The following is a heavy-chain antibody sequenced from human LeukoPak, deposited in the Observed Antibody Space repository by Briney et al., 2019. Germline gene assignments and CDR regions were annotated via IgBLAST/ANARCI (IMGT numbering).Heavy chain of an antibody. Sequence: SETLSLTCTVSGGSISSSSYYWGWIRQPPGKGLEWIGSIYYSGSTYYNPSLKSRVTISVDTSKNQFSLKLSSVTAADTAVYYCARETYFRPFDYWGQGTLVTVSS. CDR3: ARETYFRPFDY. CDR1: GGSISSSSYY. J-gene: IGHJ4*02. D-gene: IGHD3-10*01. CDR2: IYYSGST. V-gene: IGHV4-39*02.